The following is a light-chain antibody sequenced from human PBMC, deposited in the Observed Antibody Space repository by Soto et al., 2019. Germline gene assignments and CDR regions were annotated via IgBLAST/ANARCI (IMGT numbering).Light chain of an antibody. Sequence: EIVMTQSPDTLSVSPGEGATLSCRVSQSIRSNLAWYQQRPGQAPRLLMYGASTRADGIPARFTGSGSGTEFTLTISSLQSEDFAVYYCQQYGGSVPWPFGQGTKVEI. CDR1: QSIRSN. CDR3: QQYGGSVPWP. J-gene: IGKJ1*01. CDR2: GAS. V-gene: IGKV3-15*01.